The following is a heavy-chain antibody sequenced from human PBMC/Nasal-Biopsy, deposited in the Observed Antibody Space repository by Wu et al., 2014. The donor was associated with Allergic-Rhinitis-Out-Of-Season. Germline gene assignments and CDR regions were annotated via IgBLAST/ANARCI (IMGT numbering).Heavy chain of an antibody. CDR3: AKATVVRGDLGNAFDI. J-gene: IGHJ3*02. Sequence: LRLSCAASGFTFSTFAMNWVRQAPGKGLEWVSGISGSGISTYYADSVKGRFTISRDSSWNTVYLQMNSLRADDTAIYYCAKATVVRGDLGNAFDIWGQGTIVTVSS. D-gene: IGHD3-10*01. CDR1: GFTFSTFA. V-gene: IGHV3-23*01. CDR2: ISGSGIST.